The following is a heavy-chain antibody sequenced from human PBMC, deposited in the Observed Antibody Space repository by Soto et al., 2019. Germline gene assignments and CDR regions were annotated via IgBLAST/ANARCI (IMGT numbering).Heavy chain of an antibody. CDR3: AREGTSSWRPIDY. V-gene: IGHV4-4*02. D-gene: IGHD6-13*01. J-gene: IGHJ4*02. CDR1: GGSISSSSW. Sequence: QVQLQESGPGLVEPSGTLSLTCAVSGGSISSSSWWTWVRQPPGKGLEWIGEVYHTGSTNYNPSLKSRVTISVGKSKNQFFLRLTSVTAADTAVYYCAREGTSSWRPIDYWGQGTLVTVSS. CDR2: VYHTGST.